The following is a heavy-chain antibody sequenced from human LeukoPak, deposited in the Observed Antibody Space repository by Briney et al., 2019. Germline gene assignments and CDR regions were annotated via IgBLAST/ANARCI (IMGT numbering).Heavy chain of an antibody. V-gene: IGHV2-5*02. Sequence: GSGPTLVKPTQTLTLTCTFSGFSLSTSGVGVGWIRQPPGKALEWLALIYWDDDKRYSPSLKSRLTITKDTSKNQVDLTMSNMDPVDTATYYCAHFGTTMSFDYWGQGTLVTVSS. D-gene: IGHD3-10*02. CDR3: AHFGTTMSFDY. CDR1: GFSLSTSGVG. J-gene: IGHJ4*02. CDR2: IYWDDDK.